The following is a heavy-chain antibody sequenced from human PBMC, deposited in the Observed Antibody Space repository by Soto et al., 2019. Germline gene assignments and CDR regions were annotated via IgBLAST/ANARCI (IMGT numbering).Heavy chain of an antibody. CDR1: GGSFTRNV. Sequence: SVKVSCKASGGSFTRNVISWVRQAPGQGLERMGDIFPVFGTVEYAQNFQGRVTITADESTGTAYMELSRLTSADTAVYYCARGTSIDPVVVTATKFDYWGQGTLVTVSS. V-gene: IGHV1-69*13. CDR2: IFPVFGTV. J-gene: IGHJ4*02. CDR3: ARGTSIDPVVVTATKFDY. D-gene: IGHD2-21*02.